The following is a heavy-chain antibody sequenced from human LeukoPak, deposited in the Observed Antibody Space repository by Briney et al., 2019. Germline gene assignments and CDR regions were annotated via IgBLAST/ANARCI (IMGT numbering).Heavy chain of an antibody. CDR2: IYYSGST. Sequence: KAGGSLRLSCVASGFTFSNCAMNWVRQAPGKGLEWIGTIYYSGSTYYNPSLKSRVTISVDTSKNQFSLKLTSVTAADTAVYYCARDPMKYGDYGPEYFDYWGQGTLVTVSS. CDR3: ARDPMKYGDYGPEYFDY. D-gene: IGHD4-17*01. CDR1: GFTFSNCA. V-gene: IGHV4-59*12. J-gene: IGHJ4*02.